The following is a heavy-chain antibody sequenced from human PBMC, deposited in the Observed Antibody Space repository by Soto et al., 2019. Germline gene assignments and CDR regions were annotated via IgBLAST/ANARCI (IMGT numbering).Heavy chain of an antibody. CDR2: IYYSGST. CDR3: ERERGRPYYDILTGYYSYYYYYGMDV. Sequence: PSETLSLTCPVAGGSISSYYWRWIRQTPGKGLEWIGYIYYSGSTNYNPSLKSRVTISVDTSKNQFSLKLSSVTAADTAVYYCERERGRPYYDILTGYYSYYYYYGMDVWGQGTTVTVSS. CDR1: GGSISSYY. J-gene: IGHJ6*02. D-gene: IGHD3-9*01. V-gene: IGHV4-59*01.